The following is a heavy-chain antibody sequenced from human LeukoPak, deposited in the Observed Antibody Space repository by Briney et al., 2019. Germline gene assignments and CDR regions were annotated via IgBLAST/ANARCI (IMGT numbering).Heavy chain of an antibody. CDR1: GFTFSSYS. V-gene: IGHV3-21*01. J-gene: IGHJ4*02. Sequence: GGSLRLSCAASGFTFSSYSMNWVRQAPGKGLEWVSSISSSSSYIYYADSVKGRFTISRDNAKNSLYLQMNSLRAEDTAVYYCATGPMWFGELPWYFDYWGQGSLVTVSS. D-gene: IGHD3-10*01. CDR2: ISSSSSYI. CDR3: ATGPMWFGELPWYFDY.